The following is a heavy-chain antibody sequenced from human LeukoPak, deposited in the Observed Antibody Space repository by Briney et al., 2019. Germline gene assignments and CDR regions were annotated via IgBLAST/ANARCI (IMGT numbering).Heavy chain of an antibody. J-gene: IGHJ6*04. CDR2: ITHVGGT. CDR1: GGSFSAYS. CDR3: VSAKWIYYGLDV. D-gene: IGHD4/OR15-4a*01. V-gene: IGHV4-34*01. Sequence: SETLSLTCAVHGGSFSAYSYSWIRQPPRKGLEWIGEITHVGGTNYNPSLTSRVTISIDRSKKEFSLKLTSQTAPDTALYVRVSAKWIYYGLDVWGRGTRVSVSS.